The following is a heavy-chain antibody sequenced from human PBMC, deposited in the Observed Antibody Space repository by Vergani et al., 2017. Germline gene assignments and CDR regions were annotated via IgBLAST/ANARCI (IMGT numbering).Heavy chain of an antibody. Sequence: QVQLVQSGAEVKKPGASVKVSCKASGYTFTGYYMHWVRQAPGQGLEWMGWINPNSGGTNYAQKFQGRVTMTRDTSISTAYMELSRLRSDDTAVYYCARGGSNDPPGYYYYYMDVWGKGTTVTVSS. CDR1: GYTFTGYY. D-gene: IGHD2-15*01. V-gene: IGHV1-2*02. CDR2: INPNSGGT. J-gene: IGHJ6*03. CDR3: ARGGSNDPPGYYYYYMDV.